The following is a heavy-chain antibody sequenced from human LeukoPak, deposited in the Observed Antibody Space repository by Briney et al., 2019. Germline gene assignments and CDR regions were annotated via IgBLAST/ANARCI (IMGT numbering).Heavy chain of an antibody. Sequence: GRSLRLSCAASGFTFTAYALHWVRQAPGKGLEWVALISFDGSNKYYADSVKGRFTISRDNSKNTLFLQMNSLRDDDTAVYYCVRGVGVSRFNYFDPWGQGTLVIVSS. V-gene: IGHV3-30-3*01. J-gene: IGHJ5*02. CDR2: ISFDGSNK. CDR1: GFTFTAYA. D-gene: IGHD6-13*01. CDR3: VRGVGVSRFNYFDP.